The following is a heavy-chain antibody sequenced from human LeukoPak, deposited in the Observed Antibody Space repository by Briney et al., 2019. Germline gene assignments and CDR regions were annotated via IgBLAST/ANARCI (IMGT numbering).Heavy chain of an antibody. V-gene: IGHV4-31*03. CDR2: IYYSGST. D-gene: IGHD5-12*01. Sequence: SETLYLTCTVSGGSISSGGYYWSWIRQHPGKGPEWIGYIYYSGSTYYNPSLKSRVTISVDTSKNQFSLKLSSVTAADTAVYYCARDRLRGHFDYWGQGTLVTVSS. CDR3: ARDRLRGHFDY. J-gene: IGHJ4*02. CDR1: GGSISSGGYY.